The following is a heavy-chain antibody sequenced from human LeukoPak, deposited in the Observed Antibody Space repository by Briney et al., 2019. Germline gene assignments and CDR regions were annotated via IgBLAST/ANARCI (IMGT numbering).Heavy chain of an antibody. CDR1: GGSISSYY. J-gene: IGHJ3*02. V-gene: IGHV4-4*07. Sequence: SETLSLTCTVSGGSISSYYWSWIRQPAGKGLEWIGRIYTSGSTNYNPSLKSRVTMSVDTSKNQFSLKLSSVTAADTAVYYCARDPIVVVTATPGDDAFDIWGQGTMVTVSS. CDR3: ARDPIVVVTATPGDDAFDI. CDR2: IYTSGST. D-gene: IGHD2-21*02.